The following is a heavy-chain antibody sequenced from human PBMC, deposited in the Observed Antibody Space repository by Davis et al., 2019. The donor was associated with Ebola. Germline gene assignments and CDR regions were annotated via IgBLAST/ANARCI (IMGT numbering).Heavy chain of an antibody. J-gene: IGHJ6*04. CDR3: ARIVKQQLGALYYYYGMDV. V-gene: IGHV2-70*01. D-gene: IGHD6-13*01. Sequence: SGPTLVKPTQTLTLTRTFSGFSLSTSGMCVSWIRQPPGKALEWLALIDWDDDKYYSTSLKTRLTISKDTSKNQVVLTMTNMDPVDTATYYCARIVKQQLGALYYYYGMDVWGKGTTVTVSS. CDR1: GFSLSTSGMC. CDR2: IDWDDDK.